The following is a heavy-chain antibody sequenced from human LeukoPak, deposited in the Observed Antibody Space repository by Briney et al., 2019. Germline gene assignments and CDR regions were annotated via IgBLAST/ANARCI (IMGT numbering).Heavy chain of an antibody. CDR3: ARGLGYCSSTSCSHYYYYGMDV. V-gene: IGHV4-59*01. Sequence: SETLSLTCTVSGGSISSYYRSWIRQPPGKGLEWVSYIYYSGSTNYNPSLKSRVTISVDTSKNQFSLKLSSVTAADTAVYYCARGLGYCSSTSCSHYYYYGMDVWGKGTTVTVSS. CDR1: GGSISSYY. J-gene: IGHJ6*04. D-gene: IGHD2-2*01. CDR2: IYYSGST.